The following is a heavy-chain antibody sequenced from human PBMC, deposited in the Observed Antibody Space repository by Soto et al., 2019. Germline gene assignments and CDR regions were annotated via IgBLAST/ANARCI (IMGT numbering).Heavy chain of an antibody. CDR1: GGSISSGDYY. CDR3: ARDRAPVVSGDDY. Sequence: QVQLQESGPGLVKPSQTLSLTCTVSGGSISSGDYYWSWIRQPPGKGLEWIGYIYYSGSSYYNPPLKSRVTISVDTSKNQFSRKLSSVTAADTAVYYCARDRAPVVSGDDYCGQGTLVTVSS. D-gene: IGHD3-10*01. CDR2: IYYSGSS. V-gene: IGHV4-30-4*01. J-gene: IGHJ4*02.